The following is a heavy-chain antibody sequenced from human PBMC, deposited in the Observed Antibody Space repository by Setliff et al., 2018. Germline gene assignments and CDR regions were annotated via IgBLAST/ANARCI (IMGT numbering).Heavy chain of an antibody. CDR3: ARGYCDGIGCPAPLYYFDS. D-gene: IGHD2-21*01. V-gene: IGHV1-3*03. Sequence: ASVKVSCKSSGYTFTTYAMHWLRQAPGQRLEWMGWIIPDNGKTEYSEGFQDRVTFTTDTSATTAYMDLRSLRSDDMAVYYCARGYCDGIGCPAPLYYFDSWCQGTLVTVSS. CDR2: IIPDNGKT. J-gene: IGHJ4*02. CDR1: GYTFTTYA.